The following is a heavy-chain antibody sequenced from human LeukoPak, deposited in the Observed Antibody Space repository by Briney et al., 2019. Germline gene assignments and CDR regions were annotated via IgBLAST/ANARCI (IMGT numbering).Heavy chain of an antibody. V-gene: IGHV3-9*01. D-gene: IGHD1-26*01. CDR1: GFTFDDYA. CDR3: ARDPGRENDAFDI. Sequence: GRSLRLSCAASGFTFDDYAMHWVRQAPGKGLEWVSGISWNSGSIGYADSVKGRFTISRDNAKNSLYLQMNSLRAEDTAVYYCARDPGRENDAFDIWGQGTMVTVSS. J-gene: IGHJ3*02. CDR2: ISWNSGSI.